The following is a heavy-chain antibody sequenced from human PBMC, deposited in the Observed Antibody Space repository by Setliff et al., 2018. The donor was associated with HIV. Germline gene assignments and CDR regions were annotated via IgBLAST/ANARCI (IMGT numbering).Heavy chain of an antibody. D-gene: IGHD3-10*01. CDR2: ISAYNDNT. J-gene: IGHJ3*02. CDR1: GYTFTNYG. V-gene: IGHV1-18*01. CDR3: ARDRAGDAFDI. Sequence: ASVKVSCKTSGYTFTNYGISWVRQAPGQGLEWMGWISAYNDNTNYAQKVQGRVTMTTDTSTSTAYMDLRSLRSDDTAVYYCARDRAGDAFDIWGQGTMVTVS.